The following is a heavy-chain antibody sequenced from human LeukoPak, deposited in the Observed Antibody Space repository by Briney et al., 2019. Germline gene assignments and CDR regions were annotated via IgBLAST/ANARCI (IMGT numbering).Heavy chain of an antibody. CDR3: ARKDHYYDSSGYYYYYFDY. D-gene: IGHD3-22*01. CDR1: GFTFSSYS. V-gene: IGHV3-48*02. Sequence: GGSLRLSCAASGFTFSSYSMNWVRQAPGKGLEWVSYISSSSSTIYYADSVKGRFTISRDNAKNSLYPQMNSLRDEDTAVYYCARKDHYYDSSGYYYYYFDYWGQGTLVTVSS. J-gene: IGHJ4*02. CDR2: ISSSSSTI.